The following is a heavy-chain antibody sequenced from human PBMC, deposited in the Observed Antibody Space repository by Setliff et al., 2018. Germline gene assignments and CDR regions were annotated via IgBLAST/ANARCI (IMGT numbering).Heavy chain of an antibody. V-gene: IGHV4-61*09. D-gene: IGHD1-26*01. Sequence: SETLSLTCTVSGASITSGGFYWTWIRQPAGKGLEWIGHIPPSGSTTYNPSVKSRVTISLDTSKNHFSLKLYSGTAADTALYYCARSPSSGAYWNPRPFYSDYWARGTLVTVSS. CDR1: GASITSGGFY. CDR2: IPPSGST. J-gene: IGHJ4*02. CDR3: ARSPSSGAYWNPRPFYSDY.